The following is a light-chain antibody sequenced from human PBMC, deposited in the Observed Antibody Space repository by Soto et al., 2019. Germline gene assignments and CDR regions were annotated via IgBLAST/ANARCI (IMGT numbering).Light chain of an antibody. J-gene: IGKJ4*01. CDR2: AAS. V-gene: IGKV1-9*01. CDR3: QQFNVYPLT. CDR1: QGIRDF. Sequence: DIQLTQSPSFLSASVGDRVTITCRASQGIRDFLAWYQQKPGKAPKLLIYAASTLQTGVPTRFRGTASGTEFTLIISNLQPADFATYYCQQFNVYPLTFGGGTKVEIK.